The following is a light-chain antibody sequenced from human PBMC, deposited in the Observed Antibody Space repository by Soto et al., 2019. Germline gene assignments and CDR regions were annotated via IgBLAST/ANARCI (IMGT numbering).Light chain of an antibody. V-gene: IGKV1-5*01. CDR3: QQYNSYS. Sequence: DIQMTQSPSTLSASVGDRVTITCRASQSISSWLAWYQQKPGKAPKLLIYDASSLESGVPSRFSGSGSATEFTLTISSLQPDDFATYYCQQYNSYSFGQGTKVDIK. J-gene: IGKJ1*01. CDR1: QSISSW. CDR2: DAS.